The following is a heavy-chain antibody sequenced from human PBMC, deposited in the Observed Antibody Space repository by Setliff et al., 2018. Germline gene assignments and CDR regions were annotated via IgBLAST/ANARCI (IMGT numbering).Heavy chain of an antibody. V-gene: IGHV7-4-1*02. CDR3: ARASRFGTIKYRGDYYMDV. CDR1: GYTFTTYA. CDR2: INTNTGNL. D-gene: IGHD3-10*01. Sequence: RASVKVSCKASGYTFTTYAISWMRQAPGQGLEWMGRINTNTGNLSYAQGFTGRFVFSLDTSVSTAYLQISSLKAEDTALYYCARASRFGTIKYRGDYYMDVWGKGTTVTVSS. J-gene: IGHJ6*03.